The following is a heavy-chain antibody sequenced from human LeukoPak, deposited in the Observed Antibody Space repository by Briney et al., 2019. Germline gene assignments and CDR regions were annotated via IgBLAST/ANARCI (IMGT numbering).Heavy chain of an antibody. CDR2: INPHSGST. CDR3: ARGRKYTSGYRVTELGSGYSDY. V-gene: IGHV1-2*02. Sequence: ASVKVSCKASGYTFTGYYMHWVRQAPGQGLEWMGWINPHSGSTQYAQKFQGRVTMTRDTSINTAHMDLSSLTSDDTAMYYCARGRKYTSGYRVTELGSGYSDYWGQGTLVTVSS. CDR1: GYTFTGYY. J-gene: IGHJ4*02. D-gene: IGHD5-18*01.